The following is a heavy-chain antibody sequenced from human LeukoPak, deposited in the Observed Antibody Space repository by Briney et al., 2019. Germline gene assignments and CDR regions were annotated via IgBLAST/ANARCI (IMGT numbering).Heavy chain of an antibody. Sequence: GRSLRLSCAASGFTFSSYAMHWVRQAPGKGLEWVAVISYDGSNKYYADSVKGRFTISRDNSKNTLYLQMNSLRAEDTAVYYCARTGHSFSPGYFDYWGQGTLVTVSS. J-gene: IGHJ4*02. D-gene: IGHD2-15*01. CDR2: ISYDGSNK. V-gene: IGHV3-30*14. CDR3: ARTGHSFSPGYFDY. CDR1: GFTFSSYA.